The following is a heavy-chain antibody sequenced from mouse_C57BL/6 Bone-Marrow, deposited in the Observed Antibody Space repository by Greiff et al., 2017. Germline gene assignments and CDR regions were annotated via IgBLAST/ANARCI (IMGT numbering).Heavy chain of an antibody. CDR3: ARDLLVAY. J-gene: IGHJ3*01. Sequence: VQLQQSGPELVKPGASVKISCKASGYAFSSSWMNWVKQRPGKGLEWIGRIYPGDGNTNYNGKFKGKATLTADKSSSTAYMQLSSLTSEDSAVYFCARDLLVAYWGQGTLVTVSA. CDR2: IYPGDGNT. V-gene: IGHV1-82*01. CDR1: GYAFSSSW. D-gene: IGHD2-10*01.